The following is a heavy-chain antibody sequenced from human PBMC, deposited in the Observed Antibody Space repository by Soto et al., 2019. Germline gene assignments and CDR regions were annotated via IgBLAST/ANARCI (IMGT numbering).Heavy chain of an antibody. CDR2: INAGNGNT. D-gene: IGHD1-26*01. CDR3: ARGGSLYWCFDL. J-gene: IGHJ2*01. CDR1: GYTFTSYA. V-gene: IGHV1-3*01. Sequence: QVQLVQSGAEVKKPGASVKVSCKASGYTFTSYAMHWVRQAPGQRLAWMGWINAGNGNTKYSQKFQGRITIAKDTSASTVYMELSSLRSEDTAVYYCARGGSLYWCFDLWGRGTLVTVSS.